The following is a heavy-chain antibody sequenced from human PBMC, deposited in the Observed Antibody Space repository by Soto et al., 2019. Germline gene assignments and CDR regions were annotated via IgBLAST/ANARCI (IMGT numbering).Heavy chain of an antibody. CDR1: GGTFSSHG. V-gene: IGHV1-69*05. Sequence: QVQLVQSGAEVKKPGSSVKVSCKASGGTFSSHGFNWVRQAPGQGLEWIGGSIPLFGITNHTRKFQDRITITSAASTTPAYMELRVLSSDDTVVYYCTSDRAYGIVNWGQGTLLTVSS. CDR3: TSDRAYGIVN. J-gene: IGHJ4*02. CDR2: SIPLFGIT. D-gene: IGHD2-21*01.